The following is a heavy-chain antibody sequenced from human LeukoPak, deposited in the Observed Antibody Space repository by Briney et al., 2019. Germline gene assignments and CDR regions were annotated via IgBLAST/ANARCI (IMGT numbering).Heavy chain of an antibody. D-gene: IGHD2-15*01. CDR1: GFTFDDYA. V-gene: IGHV3-9*01. CDR2: ISWNSGSI. J-gene: IGHJ6*02. CDR3: AKDRSVVVAAYGMDV. Sequence: PGGSLRLSCAASGFTFDDYAMHWVRQAPGKGLEWVSGISWNSGSIGYADSVKGRFTISRDNSKNTLYLQMNSLRAEDTAVYYCAKDRSVVVAAYGMDVWGQGTTVTVSS.